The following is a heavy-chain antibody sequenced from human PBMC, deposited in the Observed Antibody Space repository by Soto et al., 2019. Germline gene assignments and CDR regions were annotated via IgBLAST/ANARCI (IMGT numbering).Heavy chain of an antibody. CDR2: IYHSGST. Sequence: SETLSLTCAVSGGSISSGGYSWSWIRQPPGKGLEWIGYIYHSGSTNYNPSLKSRVTMSVDTSENQVSLTLTSVTAADTAVYYCARDVGYSYGATFDYWGQGTLVTVSS. J-gene: IGHJ4*02. V-gene: IGHV4-30-2*01. CDR3: ARDVGYSYGATFDY. CDR1: GGSISSGGYS. D-gene: IGHD5-18*01.